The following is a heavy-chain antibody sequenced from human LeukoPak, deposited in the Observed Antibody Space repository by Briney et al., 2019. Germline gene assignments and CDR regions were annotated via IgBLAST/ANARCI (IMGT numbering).Heavy chain of an antibody. J-gene: IGHJ6*03. CDR3: AREGGNRPYYYYYYYMDV. CDR1: GGTFSSYA. D-gene: IGHD4-23*01. Sequence: SVKVSCKASGGTFSSYAISWVRQAPGQGLEWMGGIIPIFGTANYAQKFQGRVTITTDESTSTAYMELSSLRSEDTAVYYCAREGGNRPYYYYYYYMDVWGKGTTVTVSS. CDR2: IIPIFGTA. V-gene: IGHV1-69*05.